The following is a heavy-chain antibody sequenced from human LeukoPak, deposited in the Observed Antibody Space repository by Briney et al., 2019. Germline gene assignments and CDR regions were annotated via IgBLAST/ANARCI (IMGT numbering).Heavy chain of an antibody. D-gene: IGHD6-19*01. Sequence: SPTLSLTCAISGDSVSSNNATWNWIRQSPSRGLEWLGSTYYRSKWYNDYALSVKSRITVNPDTSKNQFSLHLNSVTPEDTAVYYCVRDRAVAGTINWLDRWGQGTLVTVSS. J-gene: IGHJ5*02. CDR3: VRDRAVAGTINWLDR. CDR2: TYYRSKWYN. CDR1: GDSVSSNNAT. V-gene: IGHV6-1*01.